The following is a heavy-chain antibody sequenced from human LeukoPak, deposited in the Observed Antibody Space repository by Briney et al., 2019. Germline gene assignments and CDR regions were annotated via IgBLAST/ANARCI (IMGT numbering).Heavy chain of an antibody. Sequence: SVKVSCKASGYTFTSYDINWVRQAPGQGLEWMGGIIPIFGTAIYAQKFPGRVTITADESTSTAYMELSSLRSEDTAVYYCARSAVTGSYYYYMDVWGKGTTVTISS. CDR1: GYTFTSYD. CDR3: ARSAVTGSYYYYMDV. V-gene: IGHV1-69*13. J-gene: IGHJ6*03. D-gene: IGHD6-19*01. CDR2: IIPIFGTA.